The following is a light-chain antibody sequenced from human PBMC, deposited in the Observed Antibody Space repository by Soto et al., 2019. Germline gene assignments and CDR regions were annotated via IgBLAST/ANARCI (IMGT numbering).Light chain of an antibody. J-gene: IGLJ3*02. CDR2: EVS. V-gene: IGLV2-8*01. CDR1: SSDVGGYKY. Sequence: QSALTQPPSASGSPGQSVTISCTGTSSDVGGYKYVSWYQHHPGKAPKLMIYEVSERTSGVPDRFSDSKSCNTASLHVSGLQAEDEAIYYCGSYAGGHNLVFGGGTKLTVL. CDR3: GSYAGGHNLV.